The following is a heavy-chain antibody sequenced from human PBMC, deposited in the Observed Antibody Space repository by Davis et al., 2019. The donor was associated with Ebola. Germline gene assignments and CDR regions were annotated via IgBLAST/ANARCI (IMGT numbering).Heavy chain of an antibody. CDR3: ARRGYYDILTGYSD. Sequence: ASVKVSCKTSGYTFTNYAIHWVRQAPGQRLEWMGWINAGNGNTKYSQKFQGRVTITRDTSASTAYMELSSLRSEDTAVYYCARRGYYDILTGYSDWGQGTLVTVSS. D-gene: IGHD3-9*01. CDR1: GYTFTNYA. V-gene: IGHV1-3*01. CDR2: INAGNGNT. J-gene: IGHJ4*02.